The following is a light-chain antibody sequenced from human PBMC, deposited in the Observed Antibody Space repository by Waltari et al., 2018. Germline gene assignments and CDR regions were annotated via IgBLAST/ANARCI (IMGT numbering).Light chain of an antibody. J-gene: IGKJ2*01. V-gene: IGKV1-5*03. Sequence: DIQMTQSPSTLSASVGDRVTITCRASQSISSGMAWYQQKPGKAPKLLIYKASSLESGVPSRFSGSGAVTEFTLTISSLQPDDFATYYCQQYNSLMYTFGQGTKLEIK. CDR2: KAS. CDR1: QSISSG. CDR3: QQYNSLMYT.